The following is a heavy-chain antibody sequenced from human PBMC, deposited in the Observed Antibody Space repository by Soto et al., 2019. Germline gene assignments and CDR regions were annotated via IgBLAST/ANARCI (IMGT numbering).Heavy chain of an antibody. D-gene: IGHD3-3*01. V-gene: IGHV4-30-4*01. Sequence: SETLSLTCTVSGGSISSGDYYWSWIRQPPGKGLEWIGYIYYSGSTYYNPSLKSRVTISVDTSKNQFSLKLSSVTAADTAVYYCARAPYDFWSGYLVPRYLDYWGQGTLVTVSS. J-gene: IGHJ4*02. CDR1: GGSISSGDYY. CDR2: IYYSGST. CDR3: ARAPYDFWSGYLVPRYLDY.